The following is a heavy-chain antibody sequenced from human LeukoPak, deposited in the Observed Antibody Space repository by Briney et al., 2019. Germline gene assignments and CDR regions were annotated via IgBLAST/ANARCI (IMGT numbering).Heavy chain of an antibody. CDR2: ISSSSSYI. CDR3: ARTGRDGYILYYFDY. D-gene: IGHD5-24*01. J-gene: IGHJ4*02. Sequence: PGGSLRLSCAASGFTFSSYSMNWVRQAPGKGLERVSSISSSSSYIYYADSVKGRFTISRDDAKNSLYLQMNSLRAEDTAVYYCARTGRDGYILYYFDYWGQGTLVTVSS. V-gene: IGHV3-21*01. CDR1: GFTFSSYS.